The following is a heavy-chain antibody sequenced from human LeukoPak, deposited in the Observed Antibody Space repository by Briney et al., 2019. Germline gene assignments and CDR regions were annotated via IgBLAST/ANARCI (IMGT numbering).Heavy chain of an antibody. J-gene: IGHJ3*01. Sequence: PGGSLRLSCAASGFIFSNFGMHWVRQTPGKGLEWVAVISSDGSLKYYLDSVKGRFTISRDNSKNTLYLQMDSLRVEDTAVYYCAKKYSSGSGAGDALDVWGHGTLVTVSS. CDR2: ISSDGSLK. V-gene: IGHV3-30*18. CDR1: GFIFSNFG. CDR3: AKKYSSGSGAGDALDV. D-gene: IGHD3-10*01.